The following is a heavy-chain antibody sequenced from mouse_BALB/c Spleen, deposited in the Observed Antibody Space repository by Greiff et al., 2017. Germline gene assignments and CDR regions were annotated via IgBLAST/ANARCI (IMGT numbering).Heavy chain of an antibody. CDR1: GFTFSSYA. V-gene: IGHV5-6-5*01. CDR2: ISSGGST. CDR3: ARGFDY. Sequence: EVQRVESGGGLVKPGGSLKLSCAASGFTFSSYAMSWVRQTPEKRLEWVASISSGGSTYYPDSVKCRFTISRDNARNILYLQMSSLRSEDTAMYYCARGFDYWGQGTTLTVSS. J-gene: IGHJ2*01.